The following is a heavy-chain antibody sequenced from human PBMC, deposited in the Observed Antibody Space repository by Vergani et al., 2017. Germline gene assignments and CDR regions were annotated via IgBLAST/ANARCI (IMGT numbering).Heavy chain of an antibody. CDR1: GFTFSSAW. Sequence: EVQLVESGGGLVKRGGSLRLSCAASGFTFSSAWMSWVRQAPGKGLEWVARIRPKTDGETRDYAAPVKGRFTISRDDSKNTLYLQMNSLKTEDTAVYYCTTDNQQSSLGHXSVTNCYGGVFDIWGQGKVVTVSS. J-gene: IGHJ3*02. CDR3: TTDNQQSSLGHXSVTNCYGGVFDI. D-gene: IGHD2-15*01. CDR2: IRPKTDGETR. V-gene: IGHV3-15*01.